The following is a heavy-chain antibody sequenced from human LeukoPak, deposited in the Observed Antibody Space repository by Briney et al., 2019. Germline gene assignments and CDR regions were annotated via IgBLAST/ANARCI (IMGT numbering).Heavy chain of an antibody. CDR2: IKQDGSEK. Sequence: GGSLRLSCAASGFTLSYYWMSWVRQAPGKGLEWVANIKQDGSEKNYVDSVKGRFTISRDNAKNSLYLQMNSLRAEDTAVYYCARAIRPYYYDSSGYPTDYWGQGTLVTVSS. J-gene: IGHJ4*02. V-gene: IGHV3-7*01. D-gene: IGHD3-22*01. CDR3: ARAIRPYYYDSSGYPTDY. CDR1: GFTLSYYW.